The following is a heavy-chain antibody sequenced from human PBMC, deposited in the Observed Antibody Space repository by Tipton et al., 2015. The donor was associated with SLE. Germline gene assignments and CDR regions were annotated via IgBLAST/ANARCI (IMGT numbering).Heavy chain of an antibody. CDR2: IKSKADGGTT. CDR1: GFTFTNAW. V-gene: IGHV3-15*01. D-gene: IGHD5-12*01. J-gene: IGHJ4*02. CDR3: IPRGYSGY. Sequence: SLRLSCTVSGFTFTNAWMSWVRQAPGKGLEWVGRIKSKADGGTTDYVAPVKGRFTMSRDDSKTTLYLQMNSRKTEDTAVYYCIPRGYSGYWGQGTLVTVSS.